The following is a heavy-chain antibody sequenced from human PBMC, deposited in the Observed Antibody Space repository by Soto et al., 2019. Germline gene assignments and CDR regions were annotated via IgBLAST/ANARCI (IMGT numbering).Heavy chain of an antibody. CDR1: GYTFTRYA. V-gene: IGHV1-3*01. D-gene: IGHD6-13*01. CDR2: INAGNGNT. CDR3: ERGGCSSWDDGHGY. Sequence: VKVSCKASGYTFTRYAMHWVRQAPGQRLEWMGWINAGNGNTKYSQKFQGRVTITRDTSASTAYMELSSLRSEDTAVYYCERGGCSSWDDGHGYWGQGTLVTVSS. J-gene: IGHJ4*02.